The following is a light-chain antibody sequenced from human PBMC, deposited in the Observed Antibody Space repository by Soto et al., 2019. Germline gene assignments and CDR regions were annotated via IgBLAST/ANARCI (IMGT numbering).Light chain of an antibody. CDR1: QFVSSTY. CDR2: GAS. V-gene: IGKV3-20*01. CDR3: QQYGISPFT. Sequence: EVVLTQSPGTLSLSPGARATLSCRASQFVSSTYLAWYQQRPGQAPRLLIYGASSRATGIPHRFSGGGSETDFTLTISRLESEDSAVYYCQQYGISPFTFGGGTKVEI. J-gene: IGKJ4*02.